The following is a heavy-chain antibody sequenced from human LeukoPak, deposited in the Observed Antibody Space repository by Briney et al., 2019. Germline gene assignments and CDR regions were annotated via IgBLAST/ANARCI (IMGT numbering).Heavy chain of an antibody. CDR2: IIPIFGTA. J-gene: IGHJ4*02. CDR3: ARGRMAGTYVFDY. CDR1: GGTFSSYA. V-gene: IGHV1-69*13. D-gene: IGHD6-19*01. Sequence: SVKVSCKASGGTFSSYAISWVRQAPGQGLEWMGGIIPIFGTANYAQKFQGRVTITADESTSTAYMELSSLRSEDTAVYYCARGRMAGTYVFDYWGQGTLVTVSS.